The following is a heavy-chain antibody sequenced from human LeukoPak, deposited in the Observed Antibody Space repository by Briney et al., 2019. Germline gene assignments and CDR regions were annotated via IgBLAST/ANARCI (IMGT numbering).Heavy chain of an antibody. CDR1: GYTFTGYY. D-gene: IGHD3-22*01. J-gene: IGHJ4*02. Sequence: ASVKVSFKASGYTFTGYYMHWVRQAPGQGLEWMGRINPNSGGTNYAQKFQGRVTMTRDTSISTAYMELSRLGSDDTAVYYCARDNPCDNSGCYPPSWWGQGTLVTVSS. CDR3: ARDNPCDNSGCYPPSW. V-gene: IGHV1-2*06. CDR2: INPNSGGT.